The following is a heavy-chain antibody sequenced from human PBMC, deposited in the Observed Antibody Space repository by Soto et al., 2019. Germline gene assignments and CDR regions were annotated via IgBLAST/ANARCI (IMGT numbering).Heavy chain of an antibody. V-gene: IGHV3-43*01. CDR3: AKDRYCSSTSCYRYYYYYGMDV. D-gene: IGHD2-2*01. J-gene: IGHJ6*02. CDR1: GFTFDDYT. Sequence: PGGSLRLSCAASGFTFDDYTMHWVRQAPGKGLEWVSLISWDGGSTYYADSVKGRFTISRDNSKNSLYLQMNSLRTEDTALYYCAKDRYCSSTSCYRYYYYYGMDVWGQGTTVTVSS. CDR2: ISWDGGST.